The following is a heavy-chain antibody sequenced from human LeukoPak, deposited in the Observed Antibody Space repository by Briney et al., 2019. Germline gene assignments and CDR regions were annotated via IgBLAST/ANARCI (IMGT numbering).Heavy chain of an antibody. V-gene: IGHV3-21*01. D-gene: IGHD1-26*01. Sequence: GGSLRLSCAASGFTFSSYSMSWVRQAPGKGLEWVSSISSSSSYIYYADSVKGRFTISRDNAKKSLYLQMNSLRAEDTALYYCARDTVGATDYWGQGTLVTVSS. CDR3: ARDTVGATDY. J-gene: IGHJ4*02. CDR1: GFTFSSYS. CDR2: ISSSSSYI.